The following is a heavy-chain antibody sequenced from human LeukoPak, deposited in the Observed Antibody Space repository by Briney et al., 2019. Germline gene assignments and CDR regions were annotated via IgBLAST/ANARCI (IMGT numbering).Heavy chain of an antibody. CDR3: SAAGAIDM. D-gene: IGHD3-3*01. J-gene: IGHJ3*02. V-gene: IGHV3-33*01. CDR1: GFTFSSYG. Sequence: GGSLRLSCAATGFTFSSYGMHWIRQAPGKGLEWVAVIWSDASHKYYVDSMKGRCTISRDNSKNMVYLQMNSLRVEDTAVYCASAAGAIDMWGQGTLVTVSS. CDR2: IWSDASHK.